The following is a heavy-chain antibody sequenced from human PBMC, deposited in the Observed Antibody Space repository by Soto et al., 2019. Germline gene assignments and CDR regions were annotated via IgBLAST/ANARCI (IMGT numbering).Heavy chain of an antibody. Sequence: SVKVSFKASGGTFSSYAISWVRQAPGQGLEWMGGIIPIFGTANYAQKFQGRVTITVDESTSTAYMELSSLRSEDTAVYYCARRVVANYYYGMDVWGQGTTVTSP. J-gene: IGHJ6*02. CDR3: ARRVVANYYYGMDV. CDR2: IIPIFGTA. D-gene: IGHD2-15*01. V-gene: IGHV1-69*13. CDR1: GGTFSSYA.